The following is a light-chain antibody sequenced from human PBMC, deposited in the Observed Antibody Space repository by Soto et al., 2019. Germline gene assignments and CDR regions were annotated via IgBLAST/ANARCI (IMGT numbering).Light chain of an antibody. CDR3: QQYQNLWK. V-gene: IGKV3-15*01. Sequence: IMMTQSPATLSVSLGERATLSCRAGQTIYSNVAWYQQRPGQAPRLLIYRASTRATGVPARFSGSGSGTEFTLTISSLQSEDFAIYYCQQYQNLWKFGQGTKVDI. CDR1: QTIYSN. CDR2: RAS. J-gene: IGKJ1*01.